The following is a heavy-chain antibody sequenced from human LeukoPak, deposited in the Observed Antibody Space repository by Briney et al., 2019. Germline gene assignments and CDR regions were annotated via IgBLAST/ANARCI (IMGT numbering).Heavy chain of an antibody. V-gene: IGHV1-18*01. Sequence: ASVRVSCKASGYTFTSYGINWVRQAPGQGLEWMGWISVYNGNTNYAPKLQGRVTMTTDTSTSTAYMELGSLRSDDTALYYCARGAGSSSAGVDYWGQGTLVTASS. D-gene: IGHD6-6*01. CDR2: ISVYNGNT. CDR1: GYTFTSYG. CDR3: ARGAGSSSAGVDY. J-gene: IGHJ4*02.